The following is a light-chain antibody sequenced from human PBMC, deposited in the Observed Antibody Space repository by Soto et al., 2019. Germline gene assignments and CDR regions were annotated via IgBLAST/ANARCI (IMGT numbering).Light chain of an antibody. J-gene: IGLJ1*01. CDR2: AVS. CDR3: CSYTSRTTYV. Sequence: QSALTQPASVSGSPGQSITISCTGTASDVGGYNYVSWYQQHPGKAPKLMIHAVSNRPSGISSRFSGSKSGNTASLTISGFQSEDEADYFCCSYTSRTTYVFGTGTKVTVL. V-gene: IGLV2-14*01. CDR1: ASDVGGYNY.